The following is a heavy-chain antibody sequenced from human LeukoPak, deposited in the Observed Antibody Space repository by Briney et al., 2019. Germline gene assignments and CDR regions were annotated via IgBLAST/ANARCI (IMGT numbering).Heavy chain of an antibody. CDR3: ARYLVAGRAFDI. J-gene: IGHJ3*02. D-gene: IGHD6-19*01. V-gene: IGHV1-46*01. CDR1: GYTFTSYY. Sequence: ASVKVSCKASGYTFTSYYMHWVRQAPGQGLEWMGIINPSGGSTSYAQKFQGRVTMTRDTATSTVYMELSSLRAEDTAVYYCARYLVAGRAFDIWGQGTMVTVSS. CDR2: INPSGGST.